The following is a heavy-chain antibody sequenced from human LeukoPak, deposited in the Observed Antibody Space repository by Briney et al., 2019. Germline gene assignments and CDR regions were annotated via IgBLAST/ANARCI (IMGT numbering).Heavy chain of an antibody. CDR1: GGSIRRYH. D-gene: IGHD2-15*01. V-gene: IGHV4-59*01. CDR2: IYYSGST. J-gene: IGHJ4*02. CDR3: ARVFCSGVSCYSDY. Sequence: SETLSLTCAVPGGSIRRYHWSWIRQPPGKGLEWIGYIYYSGSTKHNPSLKSRVTISVDTSKSQFSLRLSSVTAADTAVYYCARVFCSGVSCYSDYWGQGTLVTVSS.